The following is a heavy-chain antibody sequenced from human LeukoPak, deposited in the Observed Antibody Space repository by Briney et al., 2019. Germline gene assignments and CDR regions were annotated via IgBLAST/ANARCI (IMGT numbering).Heavy chain of an antibody. CDR2: ISYDGSNK. D-gene: IGHD6-19*01. J-gene: IGHJ6*02. V-gene: IGHV3-30*18. Sequence: GGSLRLSCAASGFTFSSYGMHWVREAPGKGLEWVAVISYDGSNKYYADSVKGRFTISRDNSKNTLYLQMNSPRAEDTAVYYCAKAPRAGTPYYYYGMDVWGQGTTVTVSS. CDR3: AKAPRAGTPYYYYGMDV. CDR1: GFTFSSYG.